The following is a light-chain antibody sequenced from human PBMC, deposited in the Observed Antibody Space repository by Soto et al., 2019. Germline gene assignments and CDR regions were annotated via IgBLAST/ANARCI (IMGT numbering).Light chain of an antibody. V-gene: IGKV1-5*01. Sequence: RLTQSPSSLSASVGDTVTISCRASQDISTYLAWYQHKPGKAPTLLIFGASSLHNGVPPRFDGSGSGSEFTLTINRLQPDDFATYYCQHYTLYSAPFGQGTRV. J-gene: IGKJ5*01. CDR1: QDISTY. CDR2: GAS. CDR3: QHYTLYSAP.